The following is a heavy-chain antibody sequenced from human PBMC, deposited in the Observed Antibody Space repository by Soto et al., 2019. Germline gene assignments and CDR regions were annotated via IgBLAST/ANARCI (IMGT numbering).Heavy chain of an antibody. CDR1: GGPFSSYA. V-gene: IGHV1-69*01. D-gene: IGHD3-10*01. Sequence: QVQLVQSGAEVKKPGSSVKVSCKASGGPFSSYAISWVRQALGQGLEWMGGIIPIFGTATYAQKFQGRVTITADESTSTAYMELSSLRSEDTAVYYCARTVRAGETAGAFDIWGQGTMVTVSS. J-gene: IGHJ3*02. CDR2: IIPIFGTA. CDR3: ARTVRAGETAGAFDI.